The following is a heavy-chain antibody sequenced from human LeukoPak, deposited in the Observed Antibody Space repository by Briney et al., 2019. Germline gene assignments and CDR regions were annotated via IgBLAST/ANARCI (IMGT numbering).Heavy chain of an antibody. CDR3: ARGGYSYGYHFDY. Sequence: GRSLRLSCAASGFTFSSYVMHWVRQAPGKGLEWVAIISYDGSNEYYADSVKGRFTISRDNSKNTLYLQMNSLRAADTAVYYCARGGYSYGYHFDYWGQGTLVTVSS. D-gene: IGHD5-18*01. CDR2: ISYDGSNE. J-gene: IGHJ4*02. V-gene: IGHV3-30*04. CDR1: GFTFSSYV.